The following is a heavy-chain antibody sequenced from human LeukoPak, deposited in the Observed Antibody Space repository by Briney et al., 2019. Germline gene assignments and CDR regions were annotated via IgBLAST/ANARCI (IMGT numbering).Heavy chain of an antibody. Sequence: ASVKVSCKASGYTFTGYYMHWVRQAPGQGLEWMGIINPSGGSTSYAQKFQGRVTMTRDMSTSTVYMELSSLRSEDTAVYYCARGPLTIFGVVTSYNWFDPWGQGTLVTVSS. V-gene: IGHV1-46*01. CDR3: ARGPLTIFGVVTSYNWFDP. CDR2: INPSGGST. J-gene: IGHJ5*02. CDR1: GYTFTGYY. D-gene: IGHD3-3*01.